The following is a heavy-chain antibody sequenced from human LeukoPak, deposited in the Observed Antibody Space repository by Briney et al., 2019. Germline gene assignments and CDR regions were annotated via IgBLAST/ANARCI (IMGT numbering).Heavy chain of an antibody. J-gene: IGHJ6*02. D-gene: IGHD1-26*01. V-gene: IGHV4-59*01. CDR1: GGSFSGYY. CDR3: ARGRSNYYGMDV. Sequence: IPSETLSLTCAVYGGSFSGYYWNWIRRPPGKGLEWIGYIYYNGSTNYSPSLKSRVTMSVDTSKNLFSLKVSSVTAADTAVYYCARGRSNYYGMDVWGQGTTVTVSS. CDR2: IYYNGST.